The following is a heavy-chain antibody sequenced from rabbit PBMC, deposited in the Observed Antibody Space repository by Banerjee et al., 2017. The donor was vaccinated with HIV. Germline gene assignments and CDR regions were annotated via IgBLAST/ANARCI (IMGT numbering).Heavy chain of an antibody. Sequence: QSLEESGGDLVKPGASLTLTCTASGFSFSSVYWIYWVRQAPGKGLEWIACIDAGSSGSTYYANWAKGRFTISKTSSTTVTLQMTSLTAADTATYFCARDLAGVIGWNFNLWGPGTLVTVS. CDR1: GFSFSSVYW. V-gene: IGHV1S40*01. CDR2: IDAGSSGST. D-gene: IGHD4-1*01. J-gene: IGHJ4*01. CDR3: ARDLAGVIGWNFNL.